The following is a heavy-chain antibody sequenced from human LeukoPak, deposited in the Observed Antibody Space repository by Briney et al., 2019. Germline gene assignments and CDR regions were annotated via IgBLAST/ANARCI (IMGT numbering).Heavy chain of an antibody. CDR1: GYTFTSYG. Sequence: ASVKVSCKASGYTFTSYGISWVRQAPGQGLEWMGWISAYNGNTNYAQKLQGRVTMTTDTSTSTAYMELRSLRSDDTAVYYCASSYYYDTSGYYLAFDIWGQGTMVTVSS. CDR2: ISAYNGNT. V-gene: IGHV1-18*04. D-gene: IGHD3-22*01. J-gene: IGHJ3*02. CDR3: ASSYYYDTSGYYLAFDI.